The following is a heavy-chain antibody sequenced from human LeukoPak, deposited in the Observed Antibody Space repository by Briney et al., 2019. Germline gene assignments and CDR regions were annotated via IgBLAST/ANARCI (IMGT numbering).Heavy chain of an antibody. CDR1: GFTFSDYY. D-gene: IGHD2-8*01. J-gene: IGHJ6*02. CDR3: AKISGVYYYYYGMDV. Sequence: PGGSLRLSCAASGFTFSDYYMSWIRQAPGKGLEWVSYISSSGSTIYYADPVKGRFTISRDNSKNTLYLQMNSLRAEDTAVYYCAKISGVYYYYYGMDVWGQGTTVTVSS. CDR2: ISSSGSTI. V-gene: IGHV3-11*04.